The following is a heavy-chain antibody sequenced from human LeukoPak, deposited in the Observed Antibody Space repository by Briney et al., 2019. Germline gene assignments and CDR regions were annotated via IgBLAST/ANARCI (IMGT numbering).Heavy chain of an antibody. Sequence: SETLSLTCTVSGGSISSGGYYWSWIRQYPGKGLEWIGYIYYSGTTYYNPSLKSRVTMSVDTSKNQFSLKLISVTAADTAVYYCARDVTGGSYFDYWGQGTLVIVSS. CDR1: GGSISSGGYY. CDR2: IYYSGTT. CDR3: ARDVTGGSYFDY. V-gene: IGHV4-31*03. J-gene: IGHJ4*02. D-gene: IGHD1-26*01.